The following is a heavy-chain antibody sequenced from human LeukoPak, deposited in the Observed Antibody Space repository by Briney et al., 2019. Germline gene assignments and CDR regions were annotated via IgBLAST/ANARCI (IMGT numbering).Heavy chain of an antibody. CDR3: AKTDQPSSHLDLFDY. Sequence: GGSLRLSCAASGFTFSNYAMNWVRQAPGKGLEWVSGIMGSGGDTYSADSVKGRFTISRDNSRNTLYLQMNSLRAEDTAVYYCAKTDQPSSHLDLFDYWGQGILVSVSS. D-gene: IGHD6-6*01. CDR1: GFTFSNYA. J-gene: IGHJ4*02. V-gene: IGHV3-23*01. CDR2: IMGSGGDT.